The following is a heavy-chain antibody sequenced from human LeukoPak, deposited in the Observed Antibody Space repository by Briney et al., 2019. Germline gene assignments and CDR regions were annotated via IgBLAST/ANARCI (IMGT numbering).Heavy chain of an antibody. CDR2: IWYDGSNK. CDR3: ASLYGSGSSLFDY. J-gene: IGHJ4*02. Sequence: GRSLRLSCAASGFTFSSYGMHRVRQAPGKGLEGVAVIWYDGSNKYYADSVKGRFTISRDNSKNTLYLQMNSLRAEDTAVYYCASLYGSGSSLFDYWGQGTLVTVSS. CDR1: GFTFSSYG. V-gene: IGHV3-33*01. D-gene: IGHD3-10*01.